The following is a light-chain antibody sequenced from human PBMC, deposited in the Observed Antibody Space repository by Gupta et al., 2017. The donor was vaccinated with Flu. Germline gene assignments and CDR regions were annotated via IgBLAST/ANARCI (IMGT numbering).Light chain of an antibody. CDR1: RLEDKY. V-gene: IGLV3-1*01. CDR3: QSWDSSTVV. Sequence: SYLLTQPPSVSVSPGQTASLTCFGDRLEDKYVCWYQQRPGQSPLLVIYQDNKRPSGTPERFSGSNSVNTASLTISGTQPMDEADYYCQSWDSSTVVFGGGTKLTVL. J-gene: IGLJ2*01. CDR2: QDN.